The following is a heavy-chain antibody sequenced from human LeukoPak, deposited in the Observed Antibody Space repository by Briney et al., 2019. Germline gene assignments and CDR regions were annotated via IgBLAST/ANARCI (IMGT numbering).Heavy chain of an antibody. Sequence: GGSLRLSCAASGFTFSNAWMSWVRQAPGKGLEWVGRIKSKTDGGTTDYAAPVKGRFTISRDDSKNTLYLQMNSLKTEDTAVYYCTTTKQWLVMGDAFGIWGQGTMVTVSS. J-gene: IGHJ3*02. CDR3: TTTKQWLVMGDAFGI. CDR1: GFTFSNAW. CDR2: IKSKTDGGTT. V-gene: IGHV3-15*01. D-gene: IGHD6-19*01.